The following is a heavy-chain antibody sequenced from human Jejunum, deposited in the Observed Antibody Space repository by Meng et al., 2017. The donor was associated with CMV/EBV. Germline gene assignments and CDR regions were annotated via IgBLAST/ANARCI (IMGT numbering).Heavy chain of an antibody. D-gene: IGHD2-8*01. CDR3: ARDYCPYGVCHGPNNWLDP. CDR2: VSYDGGGR. Sequence: FISCVIHWVHKGPGKVLKWVGMVSYDGGGREYAGSMQDRFPIWRDGCRAAVYLQMNSLRADDTALYYCARDYCPYGVCHGPNNWLDPWGQGTLVTVSS. CDR1: FISCV. V-gene: IGHV3-30*03. J-gene: IGHJ5*02.